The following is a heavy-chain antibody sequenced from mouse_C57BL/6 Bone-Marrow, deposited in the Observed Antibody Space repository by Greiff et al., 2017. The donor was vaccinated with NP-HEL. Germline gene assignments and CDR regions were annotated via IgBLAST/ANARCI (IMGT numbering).Heavy chain of an antibody. Sequence: VQLQQPGAELVKPGASVKLSCKASGYTFTSYWMQWVKQRPGQGLEWIGEIDPSDSYTNYNQKLKGKATLTVDTSSSTAYMHLSSRTSEDSAVYYCADGYYFDYWGQGTTLTVSS. CDR2: IDPSDSYT. CDR1: GYTFTSYW. CDR3: ADGYYFDY. J-gene: IGHJ2*01. D-gene: IGHD1-1*01. V-gene: IGHV1-50*01.